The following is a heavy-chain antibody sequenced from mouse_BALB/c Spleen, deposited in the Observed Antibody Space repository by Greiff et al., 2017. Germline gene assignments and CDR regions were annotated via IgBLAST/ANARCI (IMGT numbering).Heavy chain of an antibody. CDR3: ARDYDPYFDY. CDR2: IYPGNVNT. Sequence: QVQLQQSGPELVKPGASVRISCKASGYTFTSYYIHWVKQRPGQGLEWIGWIYPGNVNTKYNEKFKGKATLTADKSSSTAYMQLSSLTSEDSAVYFCARDYDPYFDYWGQGTTLTVSS. V-gene: IGHV1S56*01. J-gene: IGHJ2*01. D-gene: IGHD2-4*01. CDR1: GYTFTSYY.